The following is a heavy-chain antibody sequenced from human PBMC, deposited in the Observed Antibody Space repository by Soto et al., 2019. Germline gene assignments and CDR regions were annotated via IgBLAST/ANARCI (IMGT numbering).Heavy chain of an antibody. Sequence: QVQLVQSGAEVKKPGASVKVSCKASGYTFTSYAMHWVRQAPGQRLEWMGWINAGNGNTKYSQKFQDRVTITRDTSASTAYMELSSLRSEDTAVYYCARGTRFLEWLALEPYYYYYMDVWGKGTTVTVSS. D-gene: IGHD3-3*01. V-gene: IGHV1-3*01. CDR1: GYTFTSYA. J-gene: IGHJ6*03. CDR2: INAGNGNT. CDR3: ARGTRFLEWLALEPYYYYYMDV.